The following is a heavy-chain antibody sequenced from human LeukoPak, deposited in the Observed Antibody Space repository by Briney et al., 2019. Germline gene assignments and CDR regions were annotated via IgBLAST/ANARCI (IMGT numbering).Heavy chain of an antibody. Sequence: SVKVSCKASGGAFSSYAISWVRRAPGQGLEWMGRIIPILGIANYAQKFQGRVTITADKSTSTAYMELSSLRSEDTAVYYCARDGVDIGWFDPWGQGTLVTVSS. CDR2: IIPILGIA. CDR3: ARDGVDIGWFDP. V-gene: IGHV1-69*04. D-gene: IGHD5-12*01. CDR1: GGAFSSYA. J-gene: IGHJ5*02.